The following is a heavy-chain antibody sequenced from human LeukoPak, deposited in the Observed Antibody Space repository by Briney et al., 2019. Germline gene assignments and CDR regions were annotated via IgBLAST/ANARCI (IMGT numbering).Heavy chain of an antibody. CDR2: MSGDGATT. CDR3: AKDRPGAMLYFDC. CDR1: GFTFSDYH. J-gene: IGHJ4*02. D-gene: IGHD1-26*01. Sequence: GGSLRLSCAASGFTFSDYHMTWIRQAPGKGLEWVSAMSGDGATTYYADSVKGRFTISRDNSKNALYLQINNLGAEDTAVYYCAKDRPGAMLYFDCWGQGTLVTVSS. V-gene: IGHV3-23*01.